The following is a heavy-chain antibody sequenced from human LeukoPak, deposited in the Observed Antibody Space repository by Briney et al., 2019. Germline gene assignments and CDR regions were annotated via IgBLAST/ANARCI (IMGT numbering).Heavy chain of an antibody. D-gene: IGHD6-19*01. J-gene: IGHJ4*02. CDR1: GYTFTSYG. CDR2: ISAYNGNT. Sequence: ASVKVSCKASGYTFTSYGISWVRQAPGQGLEWMGWISAYNGNTNYAQKLQGRVTMITDTSTSTAYMELRSLRCDDTSVYYCASSIAVAGTGVTFDSWGRGTLVTVSS. CDR3: ASSIAVAGTGVTFDS. V-gene: IGHV1-18*01.